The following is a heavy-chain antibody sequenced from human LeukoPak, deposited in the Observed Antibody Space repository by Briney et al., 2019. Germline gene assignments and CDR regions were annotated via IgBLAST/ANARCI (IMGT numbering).Heavy chain of an antibody. CDR1: GGSISSSSYY. Sequence: SETLSLTCTVSGGSISSSSYYWGWIRQPPGKGLEWIGYIYYSGSTNYNPSLKSRVTISVDTSKNQFSLKLSSVTAADTAVYYCASTKLGIFDYWGQGTLVTVSS. CDR3: ASTKLGIFDY. CDR2: IYYSGST. D-gene: IGHD7-27*01. V-gene: IGHV4-61*05. J-gene: IGHJ4*02.